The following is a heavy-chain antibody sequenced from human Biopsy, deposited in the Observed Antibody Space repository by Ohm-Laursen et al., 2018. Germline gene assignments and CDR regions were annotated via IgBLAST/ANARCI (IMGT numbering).Heavy chain of an antibody. CDR1: GYTFTTYS. CDR3: ARDYYPYVDYLKDVPLCDS. V-gene: IGHV1-18*01. CDR2: INTYSGNT. Sequence: ASVKVSCKASGYTFTTYSISWVRQAPGQGLEWMGWINTYSGNTNYGKKFHDRVIMTSDTSTSTAYLEHRSLRSDDTAVYYCARDYYPYVDYLKDVPLCDSWGQGTLVTVPS. J-gene: IGHJ4*02. D-gene: IGHD4-17*01.